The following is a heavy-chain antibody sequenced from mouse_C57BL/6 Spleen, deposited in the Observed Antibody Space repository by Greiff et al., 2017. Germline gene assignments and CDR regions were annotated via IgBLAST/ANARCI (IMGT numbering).Heavy chain of an antibody. CDR3: ARGYYGSPLDY. J-gene: IGHJ2*01. V-gene: IGHV3-1*01. Sequence: VQLQQSGPGLVKPSQSLSLSCTVSGYSITSGYDWPWIRHFPGNKLEWMGYISYSGSTNYNPYLKSRISITHDTSKNHFFLKLNSVTTEDTATYYCARGYYGSPLDYWGQGTTLTVSS. D-gene: IGHD1-1*01. CDR2: ISYSGST. CDR1: GYSITSGYD.